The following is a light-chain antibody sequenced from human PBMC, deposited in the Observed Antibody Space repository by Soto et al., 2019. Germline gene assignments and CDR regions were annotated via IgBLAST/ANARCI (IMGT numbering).Light chain of an antibody. Sequence: DIQLPQSPSTLSAAVGDSVTITCRASQNIRNLLAWYQQKPGKAPKPLIYDASTLKTGVPSRFSGSGSGSEFNFTITGLQPDDFATYYCQQYHLYWTFGPGTKVDIK. CDR1: QNIRNL. CDR3: QQYHLYWT. J-gene: IGKJ1*01. V-gene: IGKV1-5*01. CDR2: DAS.